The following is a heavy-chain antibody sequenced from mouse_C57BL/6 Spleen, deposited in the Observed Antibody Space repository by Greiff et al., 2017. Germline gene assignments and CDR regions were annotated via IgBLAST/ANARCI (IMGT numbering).Heavy chain of an antibody. D-gene: IGHD1-1*01. V-gene: IGHV1-64*01. J-gene: IGHJ1*03. CDR2: IHPNSGST. Sequence: VQLQESGAELVKPGASVKLSCKASGYTFTSYWMHWVKQRPGQGLEWIGMIHPNSGSTNYNEKFKSKATLTVDKSSSTAYMQLSSLTSEDSAVYYCARGDYYGTWYFDVWGTGTTVTVSS. CDR3: ARGDYYGTWYFDV. CDR1: GYTFTSYW.